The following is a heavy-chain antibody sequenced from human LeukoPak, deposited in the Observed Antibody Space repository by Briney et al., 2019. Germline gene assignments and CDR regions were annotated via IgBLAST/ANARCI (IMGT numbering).Heavy chain of an antibody. V-gene: IGHV3-23*01. CDR1: GLNFSTYG. CDR3: AKIHALYCSGGSCYFAY. Sequence: GGSLRLSCEASGLNFSTYGMHWVRQAPGKGLEWVSAISGTGASPYYADAVKGRFTISRDNPKNTLFLQMNSLRAEDTAVYYCAKIHALYCSGGSCYFAYWGQGTLVTVSS. CDR2: ISGTGASP. J-gene: IGHJ4*02. D-gene: IGHD2-15*01.